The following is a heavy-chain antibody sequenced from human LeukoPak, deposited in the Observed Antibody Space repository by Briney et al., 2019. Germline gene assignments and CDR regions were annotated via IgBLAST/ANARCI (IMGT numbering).Heavy chain of an antibody. CDR1: GFTFSSYA. Sequence: GGSLRLSCVASGFTFSSYAMGWVRQAPGKGLEWVSSISGGGGSTDYADSVKGRFTISRDNSKNTLYLQMNSLRVGDTAVYYCAKDLITVTRGPDWGQGTLVTVSS. J-gene: IGHJ4*02. D-gene: IGHD4-17*01. CDR3: AKDLITVTRGPD. V-gene: IGHV3-23*01. CDR2: ISGGGGST.